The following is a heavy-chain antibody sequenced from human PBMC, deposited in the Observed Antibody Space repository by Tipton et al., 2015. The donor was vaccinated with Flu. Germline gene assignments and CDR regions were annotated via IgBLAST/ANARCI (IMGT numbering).Heavy chain of an antibody. CDR3: ASATIPTRNWYLDV. D-gene: IGHD2-2*02. CDR2: MYGSGRT. CDR1: GFTVSGNY. J-gene: IGHJ2*01. Sequence: SLRLSCAASGFTVSGNYMIWIRQTPGKGLEWVAVMYGSGRTNFADSVMGRFTISRDTSKNTVDLQMNGLRAEDTAIYYCASATIPTRNWYLDVRGRGTLVSVSS. V-gene: IGHV3-66*02.